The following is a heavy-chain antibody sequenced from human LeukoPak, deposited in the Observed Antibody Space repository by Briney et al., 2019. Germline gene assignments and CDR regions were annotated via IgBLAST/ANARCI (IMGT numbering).Heavy chain of an antibody. Sequence: SETLSLTCTVSGGSISSYYWSWIRQPPGKGLEWIGYIYYSGSTNYNPSLKSRVTISVDTSKNQFSLKLSSVTAADTAVYYCAREGSCSGGSCYGGGGFDPWGHGTLVTVSS. CDR2: IYYSGST. CDR1: GGSISSYY. V-gene: IGHV4-59*01. D-gene: IGHD2-15*01. J-gene: IGHJ5*02. CDR3: AREGSCSGGSCYGGGGFDP.